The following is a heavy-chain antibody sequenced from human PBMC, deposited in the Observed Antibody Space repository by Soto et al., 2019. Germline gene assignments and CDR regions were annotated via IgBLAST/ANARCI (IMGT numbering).Heavy chain of an antibody. V-gene: IGHV5-51*01. D-gene: IGHD6-19*01. CDR1: GYXFTSYL. J-gene: IGHJ3*02. CDR2: IYPGDSDT. Sequence: EXLKISCKCSGYXFTSYLIGWVRHMPGKGLEFMGIIYPGDSDTRYSPSFQGQVTISAYKSISTAYLQWSRLKASDTAMYYCARQWLVNAFDIWGQGTMGPVSS. CDR3: ARQWLVNAFDI.